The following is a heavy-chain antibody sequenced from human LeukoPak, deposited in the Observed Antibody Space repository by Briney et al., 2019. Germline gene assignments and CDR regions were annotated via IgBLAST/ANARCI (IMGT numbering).Heavy chain of an antibody. Sequence: SETLSLTCAVYGGSFSGYYWSWIRQPPGKGLEWIGEINHSGSTNYNPSLKSRVTISVDTSKNQFSLKLGPVTAADTAVYYCARAGGDGYNFFDYWGQGTLVTVSS. CDR2: INHSGST. CDR3: ARAGGDGYNFFDY. CDR1: GGSFSGYY. V-gene: IGHV4-34*01. J-gene: IGHJ4*02. D-gene: IGHD5-24*01.